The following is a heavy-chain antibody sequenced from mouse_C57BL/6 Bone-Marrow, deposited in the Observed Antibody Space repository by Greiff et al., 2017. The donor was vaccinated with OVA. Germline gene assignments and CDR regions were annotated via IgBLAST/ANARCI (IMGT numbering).Heavy chain of an antibody. Sequence: VQLQQSGAELARPGASVKLSCKASGYTFTSYGISWVKQRTGQGLEWIGEIYPRSGNTYYNEKFKGKATLTADKSSSTAYMELRSLTSEDSAVYFCAREDYDYWYFDVWGTGTTVTVSS. D-gene: IGHD2-3*01. J-gene: IGHJ1*03. CDR1: GYTFTSYG. CDR2: IYPRSGNT. V-gene: IGHV1-81*01. CDR3: AREDYDYWYFDV.